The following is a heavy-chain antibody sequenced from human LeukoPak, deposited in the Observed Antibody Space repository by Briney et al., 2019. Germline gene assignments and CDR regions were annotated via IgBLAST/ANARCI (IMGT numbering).Heavy chain of an antibody. CDR2: INHSGST. Sequence: SETLSLTCAVYGGSFSGYYWSWIRQPPGKGLEWIGEINHSGSTNYNPSLKSRVTISVDTSKNQFSLKLSSVTAADTAVYYCARSAPYYYDSSGYFNYWGQGALVTVSS. D-gene: IGHD3-22*01. CDR1: GGSFSGYY. V-gene: IGHV4-34*01. J-gene: IGHJ4*02. CDR3: ARSAPYYYDSSGYFNY.